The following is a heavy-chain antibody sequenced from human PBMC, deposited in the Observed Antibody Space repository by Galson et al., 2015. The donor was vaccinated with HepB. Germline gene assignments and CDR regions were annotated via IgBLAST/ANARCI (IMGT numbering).Heavy chain of an antibody. CDR3: ARDFTSIFLLRGSPPGGRVGGNCFGP. CDR1: GGPFSDYA. CDR2: LTPIVGVP. Sequence: SVKVSCKASGGPFSDYAFNWVRQAPGQGLEWMGRLTPIVGVPEYAQKFQGRITITADKSTNTVYMELMNLRSEDTALYYCARDFTSIFLLRGSPPGGRVGGNCFGPWGQGTLVTVSS. D-gene: IGHD3-16*01. J-gene: IGHJ5*02. V-gene: IGHV1-69*04.